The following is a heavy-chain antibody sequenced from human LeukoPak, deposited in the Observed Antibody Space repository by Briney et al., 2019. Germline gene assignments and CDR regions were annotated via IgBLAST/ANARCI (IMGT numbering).Heavy chain of an antibody. Sequence: PSETLSLTCTVSGGSISSSSYYWGWIRQPPGKGLEWIGEINHSGSTNYNPSLKSRVTISVDTSKNQFSLKLSSMTAADTAVYYCARGPLPSDSEAVAAGYYFDYWGQGTLVTVSS. CDR3: ARGPLPSDSEAVAAGYYFDY. CDR1: GGSISSSSYY. CDR2: INHSGST. D-gene: IGHD6-19*01. J-gene: IGHJ4*02. V-gene: IGHV4-39*07.